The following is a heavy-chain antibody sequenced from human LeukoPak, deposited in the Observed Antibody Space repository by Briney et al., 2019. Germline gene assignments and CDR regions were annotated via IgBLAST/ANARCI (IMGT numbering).Heavy chain of an antibody. Sequence: GESLKISCKASGYKFTGYWIGWVRQMSGKGLEWMGNIYPGDSDTRDSPSIKDRVTISVDKSISTTYLQLTNLKASDSGIYYCARRGYSGYEGAWFDSWGQGTLVTVTS. CDR3: ARRGYSGYEGAWFDS. CDR2: IYPGDSDT. V-gene: IGHV5-51*01. D-gene: IGHD5-12*01. CDR1: GYKFTGYW. J-gene: IGHJ5*01.